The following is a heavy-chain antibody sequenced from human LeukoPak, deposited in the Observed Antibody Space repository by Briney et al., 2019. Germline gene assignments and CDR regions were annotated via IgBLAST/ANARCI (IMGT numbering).Heavy chain of an antibody. CDR3: ARGPGWRSLYYFDY. D-gene: IGHD1-14*01. Sequence: ASVKVSCKASGYTFTSWYMHWVRQAPGQGLEWMGIINPNGGSTTYPQRFQGRVTMTRDTSTDTVYMELSSLRSEDTAVYYCARGPGWRSLYYFDYWGQGTPVTVSS. V-gene: IGHV1-46*01. J-gene: IGHJ4*02. CDR1: GYTFTSWY. CDR2: INPNGGST.